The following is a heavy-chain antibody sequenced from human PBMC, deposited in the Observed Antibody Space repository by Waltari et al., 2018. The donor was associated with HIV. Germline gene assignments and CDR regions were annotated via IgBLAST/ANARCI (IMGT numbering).Heavy chain of an antibody. D-gene: IGHD2-8*01. Sequence: EVQLVQSGAEAKRPGESLKISCTRSGHSFATYWIGWVRQMPGKGLEWLGIIYPGDSDTRYSPSFQGQVTISADKSIRPAYLQWSSLKASDTAMYCCTKGMYANQDYFDNWGQGTLVTVSS. CDR3: TKGMYANQDYFDN. V-gene: IGHV5-51*03. CDR2: IYPGDSDT. J-gene: IGHJ4*02. CDR1: GHSFATYW.